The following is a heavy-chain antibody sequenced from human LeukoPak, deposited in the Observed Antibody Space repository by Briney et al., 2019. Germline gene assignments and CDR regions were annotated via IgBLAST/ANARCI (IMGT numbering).Heavy chain of an antibody. CDR2: INPNSGGT. CDR1: GYTFTGYY. CDR3: ARSYHYDSSGYYAL. Sequence: ASVKVSCKASGYTFTGYYMHWVRQAPGQGLEWMGRINPNSGGTNYAQKFQGRVTMTRDTSISTAYMELSRLRSDDTAVYYCARSYHYDSSGYYALWGQGTLVTVSS. J-gene: IGHJ4*02. D-gene: IGHD3-22*01. V-gene: IGHV1-2*06.